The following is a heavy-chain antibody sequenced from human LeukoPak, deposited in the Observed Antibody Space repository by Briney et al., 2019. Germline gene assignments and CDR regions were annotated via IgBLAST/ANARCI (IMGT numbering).Heavy chain of an antibody. J-gene: IGHJ4*02. CDR3: AREHYYGSGSYWRPLDY. D-gene: IGHD3-10*01. Sequence: GGSLRLSCAASGFTFSTYSMNWVRQAPGKGLEWVSSISSNSRYIYYADSMRGRFTISRDNAKNSLYLQMNSLRAEDTAVYYCAREHYYGSGSYWRPLDYWGQGTLVTVSS. V-gene: IGHV3-21*06. CDR2: ISSNSRYI. CDR1: GFTFSTYS.